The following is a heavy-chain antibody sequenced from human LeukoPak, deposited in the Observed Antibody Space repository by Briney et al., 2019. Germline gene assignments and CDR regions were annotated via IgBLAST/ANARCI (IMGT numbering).Heavy chain of an antibody. D-gene: IGHD2-2*01. CDR2: IYTSGST. Sequence: SETLSLTCAVSGGSISSGGYSWSWIRQPPGKGLEWIGRIYTSGSTNYNPSLKSRVTISVDTSKNQFSLKLSSVTAADTAVYYCARDDGWGIVVVPAAHDAFDIWGQGTMVTVSS. J-gene: IGHJ3*02. CDR1: GGSISSGGYS. CDR3: ARDDGWGIVVVPAAHDAFDI. V-gene: IGHV4-61*02.